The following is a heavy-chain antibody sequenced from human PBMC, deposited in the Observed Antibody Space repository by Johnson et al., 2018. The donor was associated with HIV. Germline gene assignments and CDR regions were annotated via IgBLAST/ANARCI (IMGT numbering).Heavy chain of an antibody. D-gene: IGHD5-18*01. J-gene: IGHJ3*02. CDR1: GFTFSSYA. V-gene: IGHV3-64*04. CDR3: AKGGYSYGNAFDI. Sequence: QVQLVESGGGLVQPGGSLRLSCAASGFTFSSYAMHWVRQAPGKGLEYVSAISGSGGSTYYADSVKGRFTISRDNSKNTLYLQMNSLRAEDTAVYYCAKGGYSYGNAFDIWGQGTMVTVSS. CDR2: ISGSGGST.